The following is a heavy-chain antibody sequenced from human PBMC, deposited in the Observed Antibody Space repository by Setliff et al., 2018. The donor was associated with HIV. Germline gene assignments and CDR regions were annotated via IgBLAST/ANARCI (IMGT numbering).Heavy chain of an antibody. D-gene: IGHD3-16*02. Sequence: PSETLSLTCSVSGGSIDSSDYYWGWIRQPPGKGLEWIGTVYYTESTFSNPSLESRVTISVDTSKNQFSLKLRSVTATDTTVYYCARLILGELSLFGPYWYFDLWGRDTLVTVSS. J-gene: IGHJ2*01. CDR3: ARLILGELSLFGPYWYFDL. CDR1: GGSIDSSDYY. V-gene: IGHV4-39*01. CDR2: VYYTEST.